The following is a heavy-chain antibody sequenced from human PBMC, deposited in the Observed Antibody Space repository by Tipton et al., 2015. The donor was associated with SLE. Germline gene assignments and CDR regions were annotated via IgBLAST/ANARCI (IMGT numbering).Heavy chain of an antibody. CDR1: GDSVSSTRYY. V-gene: IGHV4-61*02. Sequence: TLSLTCTVSGDSVSSTRYYWNWIRQPAGKGLEWIGRVYTSGTTDYNPSYNPPLKSRVTMSGDTSKNQFSLKLNSVTAADTAVYYCARENSPSSGRVFDFWGQGTLVAVSS. CDR3: ARENSPSSGRVFDF. D-gene: IGHD6-6*01. CDR2: VYTSGTT. J-gene: IGHJ4*02.